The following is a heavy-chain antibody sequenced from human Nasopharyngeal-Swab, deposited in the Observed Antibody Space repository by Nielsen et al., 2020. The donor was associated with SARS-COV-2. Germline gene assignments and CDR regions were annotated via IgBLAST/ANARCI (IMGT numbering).Heavy chain of an antibody. V-gene: IGHV4-61*09. D-gene: IGHD3-9*01. CDR2: MYPSGST. CDR3: AREDRWTLTSFYYALDV. CDR1: GVSISSGSYY. J-gene: IGHJ6*02. Sequence: SETLSLTCSVSGVSISSGSYYWSWIRQPAGKGLEWLGHMYPSGSTNYNPSLKSRVAIPIDTSKNQFSLRLSSVTAADTAVYYCAREDRWTLTSFYYALDVWGQGTTVTVSS.